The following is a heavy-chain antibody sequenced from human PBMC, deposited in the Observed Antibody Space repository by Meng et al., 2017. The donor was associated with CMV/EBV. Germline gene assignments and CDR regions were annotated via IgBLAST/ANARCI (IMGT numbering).Heavy chain of an antibody. V-gene: IGHV4-4*07. J-gene: IGHJ5*02. D-gene: IGHD2-2*01. Sequence: QGPLTESRPGLVQPSETLSLPCTVSGGSISSYYWSWIRQPARKGLEWIGRIYTSRSTNYNPSLKSRVTMSVDTSKNQFSLKLSSVTAADTAVYYCARDLMNCSSTSCANWFDPWGQGTLVTVSS. CDR3: ARDLMNCSSTSCANWFDP. CDR2: IYTSRST. CDR1: GGSISSYY.